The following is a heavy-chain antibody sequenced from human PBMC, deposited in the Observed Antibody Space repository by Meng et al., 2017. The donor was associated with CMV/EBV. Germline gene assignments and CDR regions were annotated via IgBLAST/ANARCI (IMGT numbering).Heavy chain of an antibody. CDR1: GFTFSDYY. CDR2: ISSSGSTI. V-gene: IGHV3-11*01. CDR3: ARSGSNVYYYYYGMDV. D-gene: IGHD4-11*01. Sequence: GESLKTSCAASGFTFSDYYMSWIRQAPGKGLEWVSYISSSGSTIYYADSVKGRFTISRDNAKNSLYLQMNSLRAEDTAVYYCARSGSNVYYYYYGMDVWGQGTTVTVSS. J-gene: IGHJ6*02.